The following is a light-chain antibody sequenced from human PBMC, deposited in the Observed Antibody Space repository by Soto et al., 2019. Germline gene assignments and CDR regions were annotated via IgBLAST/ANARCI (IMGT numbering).Light chain of an antibody. J-gene: IGKJ4*01. Sequence: DIPVTQSPSSVSASVGDRVTITCRASQAITSWLAWYQQKPGRAPKLLPYSASSLQSGAPSRFTGSGSGTDFTLTITSLQPDDAAVYYCQQTRSFPLTCGGGTKVEI. CDR1: QAITSW. V-gene: IGKV1-12*01. CDR2: SAS. CDR3: QQTRSFPLT.